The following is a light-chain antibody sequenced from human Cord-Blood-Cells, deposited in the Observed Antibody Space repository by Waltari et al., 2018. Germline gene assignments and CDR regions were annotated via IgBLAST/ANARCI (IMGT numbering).Light chain of an antibody. CDR1: QSISIY. V-gene: IGKV1-39*01. J-gene: IGKJ3*01. CDR3: QQSYSTPLT. Sequence: DIQMTQSPSSLSASVGDRVTITCRASQSISIYLNWYQQKPGKAPKLLIYAASSLQSGVPSRFSGSGSGTDFTLTISSLQPEDVATYYCQQSYSTPLTFGPGTKVDIK. CDR2: AAS.